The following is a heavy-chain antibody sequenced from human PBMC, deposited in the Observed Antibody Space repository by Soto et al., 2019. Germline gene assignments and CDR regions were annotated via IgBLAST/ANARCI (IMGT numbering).Heavy chain of an antibody. Sequence: ASVKVSCKASGYTFTGYYMHWVRQAPGQGLEWMGWINPNSGGTNYAQKFQGWVTMTRDTSISTAYMELSRLRSDDTAVYYCARVKLGIEDAFDIRGQGTMVTVSS. J-gene: IGHJ3*02. D-gene: IGHD7-27*01. CDR3: ARVKLGIEDAFDI. CDR2: INPNSGGT. V-gene: IGHV1-2*04. CDR1: GYTFTGYY.